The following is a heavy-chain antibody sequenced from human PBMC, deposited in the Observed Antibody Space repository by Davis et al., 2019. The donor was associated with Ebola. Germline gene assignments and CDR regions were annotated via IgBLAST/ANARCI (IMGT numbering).Heavy chain of an antibody. V-gene: IGHV3-30*19. J-gene: IGHJ6*02. CDR3: ARDPHSLYCSGGSCYYYYGMDV. D-gene: IGHD2-15*01. Sequence: PGGSLRLSCAASGFTFSSYGMHWVRQAPGKGLEWVAVISYDGSNKYYADSVKGRFTISRDNSKNTLYLQMNSLRAEDTAVYYCARDPHSLYCSGGSCYYYYGMDVWGQGTTVTVSS. CDR1: GFTFSSYG. CDR2: ISYDGSNK.